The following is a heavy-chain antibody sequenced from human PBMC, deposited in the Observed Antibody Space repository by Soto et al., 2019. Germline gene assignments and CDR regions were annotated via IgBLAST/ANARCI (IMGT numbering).Heavy chain of an antibody. CDR3: ARGSSTSSDNWFDP. CDR1: GGSISSYY. CDR2: IYTSGST. Sequence: SETLSLTCTVSGGSISSYYWSWIRQPAGKGLEWIGRIYTSGSTNYNPSLKSRVTMSVDTSKNQFSLKLSSVTAADTAVYYCARGSSTSSDNWFDPWGQGTLVTVSS. V-gene: IGHV4-4*07. J-gene: IGHJ5*02. D-gene: IGHD2-2*01.